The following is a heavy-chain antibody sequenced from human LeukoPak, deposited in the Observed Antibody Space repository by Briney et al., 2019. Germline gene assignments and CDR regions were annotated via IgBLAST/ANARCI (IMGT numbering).Heavy chain of an antibody. CDR2: IYYSGST. CDR1: GGSISSYY. J-gene: IGHJ3*02. Sequence: SETLSLTCTVSGGSISSYYWSWIRQPPGKGLEWIGYIYYSGSTNYNPSLKSRVTISVDTSKNQFSLKMSSVTAADTAVYYCARDIHCSGGSCYPNDAFDIWGQGTMVTVSS. D-gene: IGHD2-15*01. V-gene: IGHV4-59*01. CDR3: ARDIHCSGGSCYPNDAFDI.